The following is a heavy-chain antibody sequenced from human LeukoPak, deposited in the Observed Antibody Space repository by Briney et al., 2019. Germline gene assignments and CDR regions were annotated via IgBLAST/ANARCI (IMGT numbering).Heavy chain of an antibody. Sequence: PSETLSLTCTVSGYSISSDYYRGWIRPPPGKGLEWIGSIYHSGNNYYNPSLKSRVTISVDTSKNQFSLKLSSVTAADTAVYYCARDEYYDYVWGSYQSHAFDIWGQGTMVTVSS. CDR3: ARDEYYDYVWGSYQSHAFDI. CDR1: GYSISSDYY. V-gene: IGHV4-38-2*02. D-gene: IGHD3-16*02. CDR2: IYHSGNN. J-gene: IGHJ3*02.